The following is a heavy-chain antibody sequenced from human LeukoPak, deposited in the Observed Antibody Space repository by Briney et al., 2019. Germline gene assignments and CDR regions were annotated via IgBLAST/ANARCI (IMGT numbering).Heavy chain of an antibody. CDR3: ARGMGRFCTSSSCYLSFVY. CDR1: GSSISNGFF. Sequence: SETLSLTCNVSGSSISNGFFWAWIRPSPGKGLEWIGSIQNGGDSYYNPSLKSPTTMSVDTSKNQFSLKLTSVTAADTAVFYCARGMGRFCTSSSCYLSFVYWGQGTLVTVSS. V-gene: IGHV4-38-2*02. D-gene: IGHD2-2*01. CDR2: IQNGGDS. J-gene: IGHJ4*02.